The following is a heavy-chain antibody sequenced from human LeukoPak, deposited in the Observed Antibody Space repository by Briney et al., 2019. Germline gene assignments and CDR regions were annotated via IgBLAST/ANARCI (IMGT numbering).Heavy chain of an antibody. J-gene: IGHJ4*02. CDR2: INAGNGNT. Sequence: ASVKVSCKASGYTFTTYAMHWVRQAPGQRLEWMGWINAGNGNTKYSQKFRARVTITRDTSASTAYMELSSLRSEDTAVYYCARDPIGGRWPYYFDYWGQGTLVTVSS. D-gene: IGHD2-15*01. CDR1: GYTFTTYA. CDR3: ARDPIGGRWPYYFDY. V-gene: IGHV1-3*01.